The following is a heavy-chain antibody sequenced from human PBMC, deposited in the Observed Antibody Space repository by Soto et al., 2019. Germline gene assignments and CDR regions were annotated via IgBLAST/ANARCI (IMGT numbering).Heavy chain of an antibody. CDR3: ARVGPQMTTVTYTGYMDV. J-gene: IGHJ6*03. V-gene: IGHV3-20*04. CDR2: INWNGGST. D-gene: IGHD4-17*01. Sequence: EVQLVESGGGVVRPGGSLRLSCAASGFTFDDYGMSWVRQAPGKGLEWVSGINWNGGSTGYADSVKGRFTISRDNAENSLYLQMNSLTGEDTALYFCARVGPQMTTVTYTGYMDVWGKGTTVTVSS. CDR1: GFTFDDYG.